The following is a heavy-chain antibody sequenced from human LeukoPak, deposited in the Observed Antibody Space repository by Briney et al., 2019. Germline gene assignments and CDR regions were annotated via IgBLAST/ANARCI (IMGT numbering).Heavy chain of an antibody. D-gene: IGHD6-19*01. CDR1: GGSFSGYY. CDR3: ARGRSSGWRRYFDY. Sequence: SETLSLTCAVYGGSFSGYYWSWLRQPPGKGLEWIGEINHSGSTNYNPSLKSRVTISVDTSKNQFSLKLSSVTAADTAVYYCARGRSSGWRRYFDYWGQGTLVTVSS. J-gene: IGHJ4*02. CDR2: INHSGST. V-gene: IGHV4-34*01.